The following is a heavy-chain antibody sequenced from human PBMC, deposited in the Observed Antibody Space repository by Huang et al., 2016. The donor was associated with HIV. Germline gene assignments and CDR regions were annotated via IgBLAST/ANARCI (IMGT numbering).Heavy chain of an antibody. Sequence: QVQLVESGGGVVQPGRSLRLPCAASSFTFSNYAMHGVRQAAGKGLEWVAVISYDGSNKYYADSVKGRFTISRDNSKNTLYLQMNSLRAEDTAVYYCARDLWLRDLYYYYYMDVWGKGTTVTVSS. CDR1: SFTFSNYA. CDR2: ISYDGSNK. D-gene: IGHD5-12*01. CDR3: ARDLWLRDLYYYYYMDV. V-gene: IGHV3-30-3*01. J-gene: IGHJ6*03.